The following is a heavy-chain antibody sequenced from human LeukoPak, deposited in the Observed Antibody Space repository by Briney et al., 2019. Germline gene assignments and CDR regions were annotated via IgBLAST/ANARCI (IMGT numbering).Heavy chain of an antibody. J-gene: IGHJ6*04. D-gene: IGHD2-15*01. CDR3: ARGPQYCSGGTCYHNYFYGMDV. CDR2: IFYSGST. Sequence: SETLSLTCTVSGGSNSSYYWSWIRQPPGKGLEWIGYIFYSGSTNYNPSLKSRVTISVDTSKNQFSLRLTSVTAADTAVYYCARGPQYCSGGTCYHNYFYGMDVWGKGTTVTVSS. V-gene: IGHV4-59*01. CDR1: GGSNSSYY.